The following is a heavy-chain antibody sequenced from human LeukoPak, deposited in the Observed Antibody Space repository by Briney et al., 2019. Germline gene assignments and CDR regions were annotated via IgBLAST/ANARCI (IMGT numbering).Heavy chain of an antibody. CDR2: IHYSGST. CDR3: ATLDSRGRDH. J-gene: IGHJ4*02. V-gene: IGHV4-39*01. Sequence: SDTLSLTCTVSGGSISSSSYYSGWLRQPPGKGLEWIGSIHYSGSTSSNPSLKSRVTISVDTSKNQFSLKLSSVTAADTAVYYCATLDSRGRDHWGQGTLVTVSS. CDR1: GGSISSSSYY. D-gene: IGHD6-19*01.